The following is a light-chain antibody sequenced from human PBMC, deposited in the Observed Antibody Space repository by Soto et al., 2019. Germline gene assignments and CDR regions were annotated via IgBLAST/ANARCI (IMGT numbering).Light chain of an antibody. J-gene: IGLJ2*01. CDR2: EVS. Sequence: QSVLTQPASVSGSPGQSITISCTGTSSDVGGYNYVSWYQQHPGKAPKLMIYEVSNGPSGVSNRFSGSKSGNTASLTISGLQAEDEADYYCSSYTSSSTLVVFGGGTKLTFL. CDR3: SSYTSSSTLVV. CDR1: SSDVGGYNY. V-gene: IGLV2-14*01.